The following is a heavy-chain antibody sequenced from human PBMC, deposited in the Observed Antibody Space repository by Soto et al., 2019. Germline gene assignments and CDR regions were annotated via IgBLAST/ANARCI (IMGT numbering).Heavy chain of an antibody. CDR3: ARDSPPIAY. CDR1: GFTFSSYS. J-gene: IGHJ4*02. V-gene: IGHV3-48*01. CDR2: SSSSSRTI. Sequence: EVQLVESGGGLVQPGGSLRLSCAASGFTFSSYSMNWVRQAPGKGLEWVSYSSSSSRTIYYADTVKGLFTISRDNAKTSLYLQMNSLRTEDTDVNYCARDSPPIAYWGQGTLVTLSS.